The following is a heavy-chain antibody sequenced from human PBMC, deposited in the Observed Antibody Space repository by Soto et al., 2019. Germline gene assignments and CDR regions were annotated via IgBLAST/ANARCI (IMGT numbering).Heavy chain of an antibody. D-gene: IGHD6-6*01. V-gene: IGHV4-59*01. CDR3: ARPARSVGGAFDI. CDR1: GGSISSYY. J-gene: IGHJ3*02. CDR2: IYYSGST. Sequence: QVQLQESGPGLVKPSETLSLTCTVSGGSISSYYWSWIRQPPGKGLEWIGYIYYSGSTNYNPSLKSRVTISVDTSKNQFSLKLSSVTAADTAMYYCARPARSVGGAFDIWGQGTMVTVSS.